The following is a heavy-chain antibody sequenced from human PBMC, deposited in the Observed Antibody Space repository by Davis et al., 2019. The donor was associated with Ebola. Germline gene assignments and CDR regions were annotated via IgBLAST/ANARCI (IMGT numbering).Heavy chain of an antibody. Sequence: GESLKISCETSGFIFRNYVMSWVRQAPGKGLEWVSTFGTGGDTYYADSVKGRFTISRDNSKNTLHLQMNSLRVEDTAMYYCVKDTSNIWFDVWGQGTLVTVSA. D-gene: IGHD2/OR15-2a*01. CDR3: VKDTSNIWFDV. CDR1: GFIFRNYV. J-gene: IGHJ3*01. CDR2: FGTGGDT. V-gene: IGHV3-23*01.